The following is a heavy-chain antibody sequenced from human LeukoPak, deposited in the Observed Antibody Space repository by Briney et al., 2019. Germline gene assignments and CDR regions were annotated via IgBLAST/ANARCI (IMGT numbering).Heavy chain of an antibody. J-gene: IGHJ5*02. CDR2: IYPGDSDT. Sequence: GESLKISCKGSGYSFTSYWIGWVRQMPGKGLEWMGIIYPGDSDTRYSPSFQGQVTISADKSISTAYLQWSSLKASDTAMYYCARPNLRSKVAAPGWWFDPWGQGTLVTVSS. V-gene: IGHV5-51*01. D-gene: IGHD6-13*01. CDR1: GYSFTSYW. CDR3: ARPNLRSKVAAPGWWFDP.